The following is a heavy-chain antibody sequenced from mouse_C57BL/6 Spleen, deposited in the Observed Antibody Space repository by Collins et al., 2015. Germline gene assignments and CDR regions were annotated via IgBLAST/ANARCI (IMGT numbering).Heavy chain of an antibody. CDR2: IYPGDGDT. Sequence: GYAFSHYWVNWVKQRPGKGLEWIGQIYPGDGDTNYNERFQVKASLTADKSSTTAYMQLSSLTSEDSAVYFCARGAYWGQGTLVTVSA. CDR3: ARGAY. V-gene: IGHV1-80*01. J-gene: IGHJ3*01. CDR1: GYAFSHYW.